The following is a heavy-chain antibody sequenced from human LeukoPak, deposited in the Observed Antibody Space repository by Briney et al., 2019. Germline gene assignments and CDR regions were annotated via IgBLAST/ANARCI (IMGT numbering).Heavy chain of an antibody. CDR2: IKPDGSQK. J-gene: IGHJ4*02. D-gene: IGHD6-19*01. CDR3: ATSSDWAFDY. V-gene: IGHV3-7*01. CDR1: GFTFRNSW. Sequence: GGSLRLSCAASGFTFRNSWMTWVRQAPGKRLEWVANIKPDGSQKQYVDSLEGRITISRDNAKNSLYLQMNSLRAEDTAVYFCATSSDWAFDYWGQGTLVTVSS.